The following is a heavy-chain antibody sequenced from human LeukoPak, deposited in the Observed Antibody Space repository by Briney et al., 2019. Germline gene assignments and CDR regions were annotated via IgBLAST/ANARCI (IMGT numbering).Heavy chain of an antibody. CDR2: IYNSGNT. Sequence: SQTLSLTCAVSGGSLSSGEYSWSWIRQTPGEGLEWIGFIYNSGNTYYNPSLKSRVTLSVDTSKNQFSLNLSSVTAADTAVYYCARTAYDSSYFYRFDYWGQGTLVTVSS. V-gene: IGHV4-30-4*07. J-gene: IGHJ4*02. D-gene: IGHD3-22*01. CDR1: GGSLSSGEYS. CDR3: ARTAYDSSYFYRFDY.